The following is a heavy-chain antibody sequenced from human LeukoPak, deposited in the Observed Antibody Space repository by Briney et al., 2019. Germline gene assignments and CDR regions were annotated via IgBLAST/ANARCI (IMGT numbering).Heavy chain of an antibody. Sequence: SVKVSCKAPVGTFSSYAISWVRQAPGQGREGMGGIIPIFGTANYAQKFQGRVTITAHKSTSTDYMELSSLRSEDTAVYYCARVKGIAGEYHFDYWGERTLVTVSS. V-gene: IGHV1-69*06. J-gene: IGHJ4*02. CDR3: ARVKGIAGEYHFDY. CDR2: IIPIFGTA. CDR1: VGTFSSYA. D-gene: IGHD3-16*01.